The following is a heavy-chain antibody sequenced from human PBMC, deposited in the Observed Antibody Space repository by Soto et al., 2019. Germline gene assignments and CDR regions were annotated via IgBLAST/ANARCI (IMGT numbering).Heavy chain of an antibody. J-gene: IGHJ4*02. CDR3: AKREGYGSVDY. V-gene: IGHV3-23*01. D-gene: IGHD5-18*01. Sequence: EVQLLESGGGLAQPGGSLRLSCAASGFTFSRYAMRLVRQAPGKGPEWVSTSDGSGDNTYYADSVKGRFTISRDNFKNTLQLQRNSLRAEYMAVYYCAKREGYGSVDYWGQGTLVTVSS. CDR1: GFTFSRYA. CDR2: SDGSGDNT.